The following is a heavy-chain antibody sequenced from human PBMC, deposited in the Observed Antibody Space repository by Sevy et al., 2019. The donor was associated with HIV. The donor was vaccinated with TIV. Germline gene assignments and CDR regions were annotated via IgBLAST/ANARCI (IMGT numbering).Heavy chain of an antibody. V-gene: IGHV3-49*03. Sequence: GGSLRLSCTSSGFTFGDYAISWFRQAPGKGLEWVAFIRRNSHEPYAGTTEYAGSVKGRFTISRDDSKGIAYLQMNSLKTEYTGVYYCTRPLATADAPEYFFDYWGQGILVTVSS. D-gene: IGHD5-12*01. CDR2: IRRNSHEPYAGTT. CDR1: GFTFGDYA. J-gene: IGHJ4*02. CDR3: TRPLATADAPEYFFDY.